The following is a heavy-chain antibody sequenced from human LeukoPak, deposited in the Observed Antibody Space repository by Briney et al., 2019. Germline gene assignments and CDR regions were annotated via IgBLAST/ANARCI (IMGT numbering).Heavy chain of an antibody. CDR1: GGSISSYY. D-gene: IGHD3-22*01. J-gene: IGHJ6*02. V-gene: IGHV4-4*07. CDR2: IYTSGST. Sequence: SETLSLTCTVSGGSISSYYWSWIRQPAGKGLEWIGRIYTSGSTNYNPSLKSRVTMSVDTSKNQFSLKLSSVTAADTAVYFCARHGSSGWPYYYGMDVWGQGTTVTVSS. CDR3: ARHGSSGWPYYYGMDV.